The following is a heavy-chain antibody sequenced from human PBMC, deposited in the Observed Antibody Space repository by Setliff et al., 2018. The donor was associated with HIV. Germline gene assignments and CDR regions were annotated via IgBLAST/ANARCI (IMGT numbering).Heavy chain of an antibody. CDR2: ISGSGGST. Sequence: GGSLSLSCAASGFTFSNYAMSWVRQAPGKGLEWVSGISGSGGSTYYVDSVKGRFTISRDNSKNTLYLQMNSLGAADTAVYYCAKNIAGVCYSGLDYWGQGALVTVSS. J-gene: IGHJ4*02. CDR3: AKNIAGVCYSGLDY. D-gene: IGHD2-15*01. CDR1: GFTFSNYA. V-gene: IGHV3-23*01.